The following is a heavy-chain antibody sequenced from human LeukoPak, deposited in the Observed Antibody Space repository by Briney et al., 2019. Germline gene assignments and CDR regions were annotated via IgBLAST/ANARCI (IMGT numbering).Heavy chain of an antibody. V-gene: IGHV3-7*01. D-gene: IGHD2-8*01. J-gene: IGHJ4*02. Sequence: PGGSLRLSCAASGFTFSSYWMSWVRQAPGKGLEWVANIKQDGSEKYYVDSVKGRFTISRDNAKNSLYLQMNSLRAEDTAVYYCARDRFGVMVYAMIDYWGQGTLVTVSS. CDR1: GFTFSSYW. CDR3: ARDRFGVMVYAMIDY. CDR2: IKQDGSEK.